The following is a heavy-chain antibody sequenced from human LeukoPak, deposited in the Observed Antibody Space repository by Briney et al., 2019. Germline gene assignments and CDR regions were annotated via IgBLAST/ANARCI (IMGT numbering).Heavy chain of an antibody. J-gene: IGHJ3*02. CDR2: IYYSGST. Sequence: PSETLSLTCTVSGGSISSYYWSWIRQPPGKGLEWIGYIYYSGSTNYNPSLKSRVTISVDTSKNQFSLKLSSVTAADTAVYYCAGSSGKGPPYAFDIWGQGTMVTVSS. CDR3: AGSSGKGPPYAFDI. D-gene: IGHD1-14*01. V-gene: IGHV4-59*01. CDR1: GGSISSYY.